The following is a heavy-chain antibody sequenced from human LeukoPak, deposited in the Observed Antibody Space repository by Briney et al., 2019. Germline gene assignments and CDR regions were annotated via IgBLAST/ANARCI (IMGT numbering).Heavy chain of an antibody. CDR1: GFTFSSYE. Sequence: GGSLRLSCAASGFTFSSYEMNWVRQAPGKGLEWVSYISSSSSYIYYADSVKGRFTISRDNAKNSLYLQMNSLRAEDTAVYYCTREGSGSYRLYYYYGMDVWGQGTTVTVSS. D-gene: IGHD3-10*01. CDR3: TREGSGSYRLYYYYGMDV. V-gene: IGHV3-21*05. J-gene: IGHJ6*02. CDR2: ISSSSSYI.